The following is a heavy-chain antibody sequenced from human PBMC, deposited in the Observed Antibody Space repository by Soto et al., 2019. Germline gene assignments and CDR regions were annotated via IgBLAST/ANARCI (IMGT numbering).Heavy chain of an antibody. V-gene: IGHV1-2*04. J-gene: IGHJ6*02. Sequence: GASVKVSCKASGYTFTGYYMHWVRQAPGQGLEWMGWINPNSGGTNYAQKFQGWVTMTRDTSISTAYMELSRLRSDDTAVYYCARGRVDYYGSGYYYYYGMDVWGQGTTVTVSS. CDR2: INPNSGGT. CDR1: GYTFTGYY. CDR3: ARGRVDYYGSGYYYYYGMDV. D-gene: IGHD3-10*01.